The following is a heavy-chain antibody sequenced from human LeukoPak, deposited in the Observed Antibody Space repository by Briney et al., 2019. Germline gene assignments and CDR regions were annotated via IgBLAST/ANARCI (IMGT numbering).Heavy chain of an antibody. CDR3: ARGFGVNGLSFDI. V-gene: IGHV3-53*01. CDR1: GFTLSTDH. J-gene: IGHJ3*02. CDR2: SYSSGSR. D-gene: IGHD4-23*01. Sequence: GGSLRLSCAASGFTLSTDHMSWVRQAPGKGLEWVAVSYSSGSRHYAESVKGRFTISRDNSKNTLDLQMNSLRVEDTALYYCARGFGVNGLSFDIWGQGTMVTVSS.